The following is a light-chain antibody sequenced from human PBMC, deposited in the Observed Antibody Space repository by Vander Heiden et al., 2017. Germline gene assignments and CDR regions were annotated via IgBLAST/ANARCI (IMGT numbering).Light chain of an antibody. V-gene: IGKV3-20*01. CDR1: QSVTNSY. J-gene: IGKJ2*01. CDR2: GAS. Sequence: DIVLTQSPGTLSLSPGERATLSCRASQSVTNSYLAWYQQKPGQAPRLLIYGASSRATGIPDRFSGSGSGTDFTLTISRREPEDFAVYYCQQYGSSPLTFGRGPRWRSN. CDR3: QQYGSSPLT.